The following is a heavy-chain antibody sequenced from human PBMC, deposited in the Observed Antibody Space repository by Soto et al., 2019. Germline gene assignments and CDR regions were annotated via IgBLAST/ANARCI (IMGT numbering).Heavy chain of an antibody. CDR3: AREETYYYDSSGYYSRNWFDP. Sequence: PGGSLRLSCAASGFTFSSYSMNWVRQAPGKGLEWVSSISSSSSYIYYADSVKGRFTISRDNAKNSLYLQMNSLRAEDTAVYYCAREETYYYDSSGYYSRNWFDPWGQGTLVTVSS. D-gene: IGHD3-22*01. CDR1: GFTFSSYS. V-gene: IGHV3-21*01. J-gene: IGHJ5*02. CDR2: ISSSSSYI.